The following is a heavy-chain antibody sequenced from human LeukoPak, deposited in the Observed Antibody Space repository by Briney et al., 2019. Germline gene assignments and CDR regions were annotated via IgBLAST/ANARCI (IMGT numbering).Heavy chain of an antibody. D-gene: IGHD5-18*01. CDR3: ARQPSNTAAFDI. CDR2: NYFSGNT. V-gene: IGHV4-59*08. J-gene: IGHJ3*02. CDR1: GGSISNYY. Sequence: PSETLSLTRAVTGGSISNYYWSWIRQPPGKGLAWIGYNYFSGNTNYNPSFKSRVTISVDTSRNNFSLKLSSVTAADTAVYYCARQPSNTAAFDIWGQGTVVTVSS.